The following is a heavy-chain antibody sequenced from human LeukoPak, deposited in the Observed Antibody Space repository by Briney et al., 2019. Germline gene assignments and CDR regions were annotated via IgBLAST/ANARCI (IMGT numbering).Heavy chain of an antibody. J-gene: IGHJ3*02. Sequence: PGGSLRLSCAASGFTFSSYSMNWVRQAPGKGLEWVSYISSSSSTIYYADSVKGRFTISRDNAKNSLYLQMNSLRAEDTAVYYCARDASYDSSGYYYVRDAFDIWGQGTMVTVSS. CDR3: ARDASYDSSGYYYVRDAFDI. CDR1: GFTFSSYS. V-gene: IGHV3-48*01. CDR2: ISSSSSTI. D-gene: IGHD3-22*01.